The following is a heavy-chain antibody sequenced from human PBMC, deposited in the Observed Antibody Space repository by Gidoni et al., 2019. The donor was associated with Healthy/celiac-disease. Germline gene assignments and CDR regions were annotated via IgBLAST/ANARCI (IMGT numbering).Heavy chain of an antibody. CDR1: GGSFSGSY. V-gene: IGHV4-34*01. Sequence: QVQLQQWGAGLLKPSETLSLTCAVYGGSFSGSYWSWSRQPPGRGVEWIGEIKHSGITNYNPSFKGRGTISVDTSKNQFSLKLSSVTAADTAVYYCARGRYCSGGSCYSRRAYFDYWGQGTLVTVSS. D-gene: IGHD2-15*01. CDR3: ARGRYCSGGSCYSRRAYFDY. J-gene: IGHJ4*02. CDR2: IKHSGIT.